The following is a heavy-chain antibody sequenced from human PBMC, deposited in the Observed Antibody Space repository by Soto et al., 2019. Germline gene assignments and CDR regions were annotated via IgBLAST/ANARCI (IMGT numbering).Heavy chain of an antibody. Sequence: QVQLQESGPGLVKPSQTLSLTCTVSGGSISSGGYYWSWIRQHPGKGLEWIGYIYYSGSTYYNPSLKSRVTISVDTSKNQFSLKLSSVTXXXXXXXXXXXXVTPWGQGTLVTVSS. CDR2: IYYSGST. V-gene: IGHV4-31*03. CDR3: XXXVTP. CDR1: GGSISSGGYY. D-gene: IGHD3-10*01. J-gene: IGHJ5*02.